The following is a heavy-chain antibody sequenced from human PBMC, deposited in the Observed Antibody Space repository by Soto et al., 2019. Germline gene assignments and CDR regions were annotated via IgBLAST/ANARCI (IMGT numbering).Heavy chain of an antibody. D-gene: IGHD2-2*01. CDR2: ISSSSSYI. Sequence: PGGSLRLSCAASGFTFSSYSMNWVRQAPGKGLEWVSSISSSSSYIYYADSVKGRFTISRDNAKNSLYLQMNSLRAEDTAVYYCARDRSVVVPAAMRGAYYYGMDVWGQGTTVTVSS. V-gene: IGHV3-21*01. CDR3: ARDRSVVVPAAMRGAYYYGMDV. J-gene: IGHJ6*02. CDR1: GFTFSSYS.